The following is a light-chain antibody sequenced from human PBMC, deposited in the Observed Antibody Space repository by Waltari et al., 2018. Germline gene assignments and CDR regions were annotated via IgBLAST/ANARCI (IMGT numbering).Light chain of an antibody. J-gene: IGKJ1*01. Sequence: EIVMTQSPGILSVSPGERATLSCRASQSVSSNLAWYQQKPGQAPRLLIHGVSSRATGIPSRFSGSGTGTEVALSISSLQSEDFAVYYSQQYNSWPSGTFGQGTKVEIK. V-gene: IGKV3-15*01. CDR2: GVS. CDR1: QSVSSN. CDR3: QQYNSWPSGT.